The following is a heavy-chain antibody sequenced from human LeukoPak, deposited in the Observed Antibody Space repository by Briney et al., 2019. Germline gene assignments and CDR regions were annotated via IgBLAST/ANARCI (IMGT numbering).Heavy chain of an antibody. V-gene: IGHV4-39*07. CDR3: AREGLNMVRGVIPKEAWGWFDP. CDR2: IYSSGST. Sequence: PSETLSLTCAVSGGSISSSSYFWGWIRQPPGKGLKWIGRIYSSGSTNYNPSLKSRVTISVDTSKNQFSLKLSSVTAADTAVYYCAREGLNMVRGVIPKEAWGWFDPWGQGTLVTVSS. J-gene: IGHJ5*02. D-gene: IGHD3-10*01. CDR1: GGSISSSSYF.